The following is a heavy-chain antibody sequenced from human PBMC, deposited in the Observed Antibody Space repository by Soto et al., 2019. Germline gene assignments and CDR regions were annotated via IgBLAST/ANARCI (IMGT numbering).Heavy chain of an antibody. CDR2: IIPIFGTA. D-gene: IGHD6-6*01. CDR3: ARSGNGIAARFTNRFDP. CDR1: GGPFSSYA. J-gene: IGHJ5*02. Sequence: SVNVFFKACGGPFSSYAISCVREAPGQGLEWMGGIIPIFGTANYAQKFQGRVTITADEATSTAYMELRSLRSEDTAVYYCARSGNGIAARFTNRFDPWGQGTLVTVSS. V-gene: IGHV1-69*13.